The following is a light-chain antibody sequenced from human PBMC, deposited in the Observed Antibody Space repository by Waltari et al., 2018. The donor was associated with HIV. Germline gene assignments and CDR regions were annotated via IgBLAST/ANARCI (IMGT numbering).Light chain of an antibody. CDR2: SNS. CDR3: ATWDDTLDGPV. CDR1: TSNIGSNS. Sequence: QSVLTQSPSAYWTPGQRVTIHCSGGTSNIGSNSVSWYQQVPVTAPQLFMFSNSLRPSGVPDRFSGSKSGTSASLAISGLQSEDEADYYCATWDDTLDGPVFGGGTRLTVL. V-gene: IGLV1-44*01. J-gene: IGLJ3*02.